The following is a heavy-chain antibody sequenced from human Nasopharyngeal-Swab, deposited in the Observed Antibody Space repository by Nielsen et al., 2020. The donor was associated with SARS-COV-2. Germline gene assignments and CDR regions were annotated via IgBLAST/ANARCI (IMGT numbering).Heavy chain of an antibody. CDR2: LYYTGST. D-gene: IGHD3-22*01. V-gene: IGHV4-39*07. CDR1: GGSIGNTSYY. J-gene: IGHJ6*03. CDR3: ARERVYYYDRGAGYYYYYYMDV. Sequence: SETLSLTCTVSGGSIGNTSYYWGWIRQPPGKGLEWIGSLYYTGSTYSNPSLRSRITMSVDTSKNQFSLKLSSVTAADTAVYYCARERVYYYDRGAGYYYYYYMDVWGKGTTVTVSS.